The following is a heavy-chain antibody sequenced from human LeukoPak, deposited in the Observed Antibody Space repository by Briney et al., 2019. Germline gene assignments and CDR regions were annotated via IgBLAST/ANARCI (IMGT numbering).Heavy chain of an antibody. J-gene: IGHJ4*02. V-gene: IGHV5-51*01. Sequence: GESLKISCKGSGYSFTSYWIGWVRQMPGKGLEWTGSIYPGDSDTRYSPSFQGQVTISADKSISTAYLQWSSLKASDTAMYYCAIYGDPTVTPEHYWGQGTLVTVSS. D-gene: IGHD4-17*01. CDR2: IYPGDSDT. CDR1: GYSFTSYW. CDR3: AIYGDPTVTPEHY.